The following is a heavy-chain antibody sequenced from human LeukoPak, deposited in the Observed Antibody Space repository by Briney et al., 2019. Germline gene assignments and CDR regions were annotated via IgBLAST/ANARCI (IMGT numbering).Heavy chain of an antibody. Sequence: ASVKVSCKASGYTFTADYMHWVRQAPGQGLEWMGWINPNSGGTKYAQKFQGRVTMTRDTSISTAYMELNRLRSDDTAVYYCARVYSPIAPAGSWYFDYWGQGTLVTVSS. J-gene: IGHJ4*02. CDR2: INPNSGGT. CDR3: ARVYSPIAPAGSWYFDY. V-gene: IGHV1-2*02. D-gene: IGHD6-13*01. CDR1: GYTFTADY.